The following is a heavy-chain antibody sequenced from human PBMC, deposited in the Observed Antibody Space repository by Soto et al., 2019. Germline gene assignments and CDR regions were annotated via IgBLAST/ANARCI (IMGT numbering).Heavy chain of an antibody. J-gene: IGHJ4*02. Sequence: GGSLRLSCSASGFTFSSYAMHWVRQAPGKGLGYVSAISSNGGSTYYADSVKGRFTISRDNSKNTLYLQMSSLRAEDTAVYYCVKDIERGGGGGYWGQGTPVTV. CDR1: GFTFSSYA. CDR3: VKDIERGGGGGY. CDR2: ISSNGGST. V-gene: IGHV3-64D*06. D-gene: IGHD3-16*01.